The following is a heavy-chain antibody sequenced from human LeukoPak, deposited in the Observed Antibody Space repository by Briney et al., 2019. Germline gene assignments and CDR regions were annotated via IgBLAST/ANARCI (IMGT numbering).Heavy chain of an antibody. D-gene: IGHD6-13*01. CDR2: INHSGST. Sequence: SETLSLTCAVYGGSFSGYDWSWIRQPPGKGLEWIGEINHSGSTNYNPSLKSRVTISVDTSKNQFSLKLSSVTAADTAFYYCAREEYSSDWYGHDSWGQGTLVTVSS. CDR1: GGSFSGYD. J-gene: IGHJ4*02. V-gene: IGHV4-34*01. CDR3: AREEYSSDWYGHDS.